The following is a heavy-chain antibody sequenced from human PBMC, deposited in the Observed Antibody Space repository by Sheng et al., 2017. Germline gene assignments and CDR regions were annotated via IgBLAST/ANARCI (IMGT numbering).Heavy chain of an antibody. CDR1: GDSISDSY. V-gene: IGHV4-59*08. D-gene: IGHD6-19*01. CDR3: ARAWLVGHFDY. J-gene: IGHJ4*02. Sequence: QVQLQESGPGLVKPSETLSLTCTVSGDSISDSYWSWIRQPPGKGLEWIGYIYHTGSTNYNPSLQSRVAISVDMSKNQFSMKLSSVTAADTAVYYCARAWLVGHFDYWGQGMLVTVSS. CDR2: IYHTGST.